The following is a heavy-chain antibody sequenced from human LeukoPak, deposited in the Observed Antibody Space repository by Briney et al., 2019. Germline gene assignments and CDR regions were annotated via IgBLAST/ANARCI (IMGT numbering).Heavy chain of an antibody. V-gene: IGHV3-48*01. D-gene: IGHD3-22*01. Sequence: PGGTLRLSCAASVFTSSSYSMNCVRDAPAKGLEWVLYISSSSSTIYYADSAKGRFPNHRNNPKNTLYLKMNSLRAEDTAVYYCAKPMWGPPYYYDSSGYLGDYWGQGTLVTVSS. CDR3: AKPMWGPPYYYDSSGYLGDY. J-gene: IGHJ4*02. CDR1: VFTSSSYS. CDR2: ISSSSSTI.